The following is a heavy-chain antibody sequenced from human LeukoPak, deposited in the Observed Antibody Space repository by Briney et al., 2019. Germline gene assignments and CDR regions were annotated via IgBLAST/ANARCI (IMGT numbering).Heavy chain of an antibody. CDR3: AKGRYSSSWYRMVPLTRIMDY. CDR2: IRYDGSNK. Sequence: GGSLRLSCAASGFTFSSYGMHWVRQAPGKGLEWVAFIRYDGSNKYYADSVKGRFTISRDNSKNTLYLQMNSLRAEDTAVYYCAKGRYSSSWYRMVPLTRIMDYWGQGTLVTVSS. D-gene: IGHD6-13*01. CDR1: GFTFSSYG. V-gene: IGHV3-30*02. J-gene: IGHJ4*02.